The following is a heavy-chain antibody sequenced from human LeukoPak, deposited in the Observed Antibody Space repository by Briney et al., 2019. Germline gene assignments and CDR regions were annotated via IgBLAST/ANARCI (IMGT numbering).Heavy chain of an antibody. V-gene: IGHV3-48*01. CDR3: ARGDFHYYYYMDV. Sequence: ETLSLTCSVSDDSITIYYWTWIRQPPGKGLEWVSYISSSSSTIYYADSVKGRFTISRDNAKNSLYLQMNSLRAEDTAVYYCARGDFHYYYYMDVWGKGTTVTVSS. J-gene: IGHJ6*03. D-gene: IGHD3-3*01. CDR1: DDSITIYY. CDR2: ISSSSSTI.